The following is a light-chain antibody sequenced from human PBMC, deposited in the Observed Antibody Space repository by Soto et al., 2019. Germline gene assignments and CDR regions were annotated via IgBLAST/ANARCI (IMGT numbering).Light chain of an antibody. Sequence: DIVMTQSPGSLAVSLGERAVITCKSSQSVLFTSNNKNFLAWYQQKAGQPPKLLINWASTRESGVPERFSGSGSGIDFTLTISSLQAEDVAVYFCQQFYAAPPTFGQGTKVEIK. CDR3: QQFYAAPPT. CDR1: QSVLFTSNNKNF. V-gene: IGKV4-1*01. J-gene: IGKJ1*01. CDR2: WAS.